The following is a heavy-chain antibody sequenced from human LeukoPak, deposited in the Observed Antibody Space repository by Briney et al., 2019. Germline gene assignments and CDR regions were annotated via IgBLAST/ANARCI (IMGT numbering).Heavy chain of an antibody. CDR1: GYTFTGYY. CDR2: INPNGGGT. Sequence: ASVKLSCKAAGYTFTGYYMHWVRQAHGQGRGWMGWINPNGGGTNYAQKFQGRVTMTRETSISTAYMALSRLRYDATAVYYCARYIVDTAMVTRPDYYYYYGMDVWGQGTTVTVSS. D-gene: IGHD5-18*01. V-gene: IGHV1-2*02. J-gene: IGHJ6*02. CDR3: ARYIVDTAMVTRPDYYYYYGMDV.